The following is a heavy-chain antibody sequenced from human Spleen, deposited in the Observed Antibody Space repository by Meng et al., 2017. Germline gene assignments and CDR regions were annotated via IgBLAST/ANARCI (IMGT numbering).Heavy chain of an antibody. CDR1: GGSFSDYY. V-gene: IGHV4-34*01. J-gene: IGHJ4*02. Sequence: GQLQESGPGLVKPSETLSLTCVVSGGSFSDYYWSWIRQSPGKGLEWIGEINHSGSTNYNPSLESRATISVDTSQNNLSLKLRSVTAADSAVYYCARGPTTMAHDFDYWGQGTLVTVSS. CDR3: ARGPTTMAHDFDY. CDR2: INHSGST. D-gene: IGHD4-11*01.